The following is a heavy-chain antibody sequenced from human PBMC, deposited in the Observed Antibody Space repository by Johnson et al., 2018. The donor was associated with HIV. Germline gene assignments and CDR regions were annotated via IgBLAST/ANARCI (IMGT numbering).Heavy chain of an antibody. CDR3: ARDARYSRSWPDAFDI. J-gene: IGHJ3*02. V-gene: IGHV3-9*01. D-gene: IGHD6-13*01. CDR2: ISWNSGSI. CDR1: GFTFDDYA. Sequence: VQLVESGGGLIQPGRSLRLSCAASGFTFDDYAMHWVRQAPGKGLEWVSGISWNSGSIGYADSVKGRFTISRDNSKNTLYLQMNSLRPEDTAVYYCARDARYSRSWPDAFDIWGQVTMVTVSP.